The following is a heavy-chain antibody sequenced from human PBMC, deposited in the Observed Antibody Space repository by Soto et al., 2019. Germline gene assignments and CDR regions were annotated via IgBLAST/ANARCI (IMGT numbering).Heavy chain of an antibody. CDR2: IIPIFGTA. Sequence: SVKVSCKASGGTFSSYAISWLRQAAGQGLEWMGGIIPIFGTANYAQKFQGRVTITADESTSTAYMELSSLRSEDTAVYYCARVTITGSPYYYYGMDVWGQGTTVTVSS. J-gene: IGHJ6*02. D-gene: IGHD1-20*01. V-gene: IGHV1-69*13. CDR3: ARVTITGSPYYYYGMDV. CDR1: GGTFSSYA.